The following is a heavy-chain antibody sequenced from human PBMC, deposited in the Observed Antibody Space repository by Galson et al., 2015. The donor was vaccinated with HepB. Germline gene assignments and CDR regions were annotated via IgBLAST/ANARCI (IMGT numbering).Heavy chain of an antibody. CDR2: TSGGGGST. V-gene: IGHV3-23*01. Sequence: SLRLSCASSELTLSNYAMSWVRQAPGKGLEWVSGTSGGGGSTFYAASVKGRFTISRDNSKNTLYLQMNSLRAEDTAVYFCAKRPPCSGSCFAHYFDYWGQGTLVTVSS. D-gene: IGHD2-2*01. J-gene: IGHJ4*02. CDR1: ELTLSNYA. CDR3: AKRPPCSGSCFAHYFDY.